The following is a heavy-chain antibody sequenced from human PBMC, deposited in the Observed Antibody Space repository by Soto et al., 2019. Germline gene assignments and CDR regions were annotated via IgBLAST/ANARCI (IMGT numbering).Heavy chain of an antibody. Sequence: ASVKVSCKASGYTFTSYDINWVRQATGQGLEWMGWMNPNSGNTGYAQKFQGRATMTRNTSISTAYMELRSLRSEDTAVYYCARDITGTTLDYWGQGTLVTVSS. CDR3: ARDITGTTLDY. D-gene: IGHD1-7*01. V-gene: IGHV1-8*01. J-gene: IGHJ4*02. CDR2: MNPNSGNT. CDR1: GYTFTSYD.